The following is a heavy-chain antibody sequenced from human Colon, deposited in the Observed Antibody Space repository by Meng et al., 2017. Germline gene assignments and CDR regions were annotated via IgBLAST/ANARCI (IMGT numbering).Heavy chain of an antibody. J-gene: IGHJ4*02. Sequence: QVQLQQWGAGLLKPSETLSLTCAVYGGSFSDYYWTWIRQPPGKGLEWIGDINHRGSTKYNPSLKSRVTISVDTSKNQFSLKLRNVTAADTAVYYCARDQGGAGAYWGQGTLVTVSS. D-gene: IGHD2-15*01. CDR1: GGSFSDYY. V-gene: IGHV4-34*01. CDR2: INHRGST. CDR3: ARDQGGAGAY.